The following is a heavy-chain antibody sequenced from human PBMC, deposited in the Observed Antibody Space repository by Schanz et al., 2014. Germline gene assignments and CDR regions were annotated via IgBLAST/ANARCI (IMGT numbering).Heavy chain of an antibody. CDR1: GFSFSDYY. D-gene: IGHD1-26*01. J-gene: IGHJ2*01. CDR2: INTGSNYI. Sequence: PGGSLRLSCAASGFSFSDYYMSWIRQAPGKGLEWISFINTGSNYINYADSVKGRFTISRDNTKNSLFLQLNSLRADDTAVYYCARNRGSGGQNWYFDLWVRGTLVTVSS. CDR3: ARNRGSGGQNWYFDL. V-gene: IGHV3-11*03.